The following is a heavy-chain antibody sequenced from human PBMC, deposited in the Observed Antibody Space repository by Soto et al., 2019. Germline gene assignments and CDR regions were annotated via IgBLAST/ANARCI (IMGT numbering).Heavy chain of an antibody. V-gene: IGHV4-59*08. Sequence: PSETLSLTCTVSGGSLNSYYWSWIRQPPGKGLEWIGYIYYSGSTNYNPSLKSRITISADTSKNQFSLKLSSVTAADTAVYYCARHISSGTNIAAIRSFDPWGQGTLVTVSS. J-gene: IGHJ5*02. CDR3: ARHISSGTNIAAIRSFDP. CDR1: GGSLNSYY. D-gene: IGHD1-7*01. CDR2: IYYSGST.